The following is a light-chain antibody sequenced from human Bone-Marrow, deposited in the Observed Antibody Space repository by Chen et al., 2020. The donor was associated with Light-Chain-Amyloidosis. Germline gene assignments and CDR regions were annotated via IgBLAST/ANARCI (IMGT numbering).Light chain of an antibody. J-gene: IGKJ4*01. CDR1: QTISSNY. V-gene: IGKV3-20*01. CDR2: GSS. Sequence: EIVLTQSPGTLSLSPGEGANLSCRASQTISSNYLTWYQQKFGHAPRLLIYGSSSRATGSPDRFAGSGSGTDFTLTINTLEPEDFAMYYCQQYGTSPLAFGGGTKVEIK. CDR3: QQYGTSPLA.